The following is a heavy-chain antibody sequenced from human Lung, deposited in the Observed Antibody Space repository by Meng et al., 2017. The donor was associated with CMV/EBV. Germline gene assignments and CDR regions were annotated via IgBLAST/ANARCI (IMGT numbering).Heavy chain of an antibody. J-gene: IGHJ4*02. V-gene: IGHV4-34*01. CDR2: INHSEST. Sequence: QVRPQEGGAGLLKTSATLSLPCYVSGGSFNGVYWSWIRQPPGKGLVWIGEINHSESTNYNPSLKSRVTTSVDTSKNQFSLKMSSVTAADKAVYYCARGFLSFVRVFDYWGQGTLVTVSS. CDR3: ARGFLSFVRVFDY. D-gene: IGHD2/OR15-2a*01. CDR1: GGSFNGVY.